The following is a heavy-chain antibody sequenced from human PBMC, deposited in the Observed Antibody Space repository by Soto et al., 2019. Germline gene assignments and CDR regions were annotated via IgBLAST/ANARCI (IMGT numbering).Heavy chain of an antibody. CDR2: LNQHGSDI. CDR1: GFTFSSDW. Sequence: DVQLVESGGDLVQPGGSLRLSCAAAGFTFSSDWLAWVRQSPGKGLEWVASLNQHGSDIQYVDSVRGRFTISRDNARNLRYLQMNNLRVEDTAIYYCATDTYGPATCDRGHGNWGQGTLVTVSS. V-gene: IGHV3-7*03. D-gene: IGHD3-10*01. J-gene: IGHJ4*02. CDR3: ATDTYGPATCDRGHGN.